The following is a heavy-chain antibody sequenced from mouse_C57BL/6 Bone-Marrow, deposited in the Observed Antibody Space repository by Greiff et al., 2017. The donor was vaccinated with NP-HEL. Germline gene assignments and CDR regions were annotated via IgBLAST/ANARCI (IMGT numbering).Heavy chain of an antibody. CDR1: GFTFSSYA. CDR2: ISDGGSYT. Sequence: EVQLVESGGGLVKPGGSLKLSCAASGFTFSSYAMSWVRQTPEKRLEWVATISDGGSYTYYPDNVKGRFTISRDNAKNNLYLQMSHLKSEDTAMYYCARDLRLYYFDYWGRGTTLTVSS. J-gene: IGHJ2*01. CDR3: ARDLRLYYFDY. D-gene: IGHD3-3*01. V-gene: IGHV5-4*01.